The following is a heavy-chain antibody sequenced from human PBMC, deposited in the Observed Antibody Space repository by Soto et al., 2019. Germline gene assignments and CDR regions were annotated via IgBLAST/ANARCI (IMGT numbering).Heavy chain of an antibody. CDR2: IAPGNGNT. CDR1: GYTFTDYA. D-gene: IGHD2-21*01. V-gene: IGHV1-3*01. J-gene: IGHJ4*02. Sequence: ASVKVSCKASGYTFTDYAIHWVRQAPGQRLEWMGWIAPGNGNTKYSQNFQGRVTITRDTSATTACMELSSLRSEDTAVYYCAKGSRMWTPDYWGQGTIVTVSS. CDR3: AKGSRMWTPDY.